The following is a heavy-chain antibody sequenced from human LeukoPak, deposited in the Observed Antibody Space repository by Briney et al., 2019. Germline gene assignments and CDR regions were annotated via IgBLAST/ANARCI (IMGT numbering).Heavy chain of an antibody. CDR1: RFTFSTNA. J-gene: IGHJ3*02. Sequence: GRSLRLSCAASRFTFSTNAMYWVRQAPGKGLEWVTVIWYDGSNKYYADSVKGRFTISRDNSKNTLYLQMNSLRADDTAVYYCERGAYCSGGGCLGAFDIWGQGTMVTVSS. V-gene: IGHV3-33*01. CDR2: IWYDGSNK. D-gene: IGHD2-15*01. CDR3: ERGAYCSGGGCLGAFDI.